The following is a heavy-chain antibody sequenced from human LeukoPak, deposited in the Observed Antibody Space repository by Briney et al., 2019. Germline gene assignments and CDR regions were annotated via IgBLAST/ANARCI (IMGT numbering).Heavy chain of an antibody. D-gene: IGHD5-12*01. CDR1: GYTFTNYA. V-gene: IGHV1-3*03. CDR2: INAANGNT. CDR3: ARGPYSGYGGYYFDY. J-gene: IGHJ4*02. Sequence: GASVKVSCKASGYTFTNYAIHWVRQAPGQRLEWMGWINAANGNTRYSQEFQGRVTITRDTSASTAYMELSSLRSEDMAVYYCARGPYSGYGGYYFDYWGQGTLVTVSS.